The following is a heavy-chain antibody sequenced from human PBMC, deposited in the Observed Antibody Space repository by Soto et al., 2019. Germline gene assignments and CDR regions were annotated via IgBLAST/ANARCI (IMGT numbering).Heavy chain of an antibody. CDR1: GLAFSTYW. V-gene: IGHV3-7*02. CDR3: ATIGDVTFHY. D-gene: IGHD4-4*01. J-gene: IGHJ4*02. CDR2: TKPDETET. Sequence: EVQLVESGGGLVQPGGSLRLSCTTSGLAFSTYWMAWVRQAPGKGLEWVGNTKPDETETYYAGSVEGRFTSSRDNAKISLYLQVDSLRFGDPAVYYCATIGDVTFHYWGEGTPVNVSS.